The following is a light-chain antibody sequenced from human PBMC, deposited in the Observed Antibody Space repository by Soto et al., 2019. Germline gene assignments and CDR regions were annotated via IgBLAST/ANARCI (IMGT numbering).Light chain of an antibody. CDR2: EVS. CDR3: SSYSDSSAPVV. Sequence: QSALTQPASVSGSPGQSITISCTGTSSDVGGYNYVSWYQQHPGKAPKLMIYEVSNRPSGVSNRFSGSKSGNTASLTISGLQAEDVADYYCSSYSDSSAPVVFGGGTKLTVL. CDR1: SSDVGGYNY. J-gene: IGLJ2*01. V-gene: IGLV2-14*01.